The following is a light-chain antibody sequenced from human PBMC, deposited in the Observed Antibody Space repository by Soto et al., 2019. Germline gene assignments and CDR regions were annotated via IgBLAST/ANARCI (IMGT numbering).Light chain of an antibody. J-gene: IGLJ2*01. V-gene: IGLV2-8*01. Sequence: QSVLTQPPSASGSPGQSVTISCTGTSSDVGGYNYVSWYQQHPGKAPTLMIYEVNKRPSGVPDRFSGSKSGNTASLTVSGLQAEDEADYYCSSYAGSNNLVFGGGTKVTVL. CDR2: EVN. CDR1: SSDVGGYNY. CDR3: SSYAGSNNLV.